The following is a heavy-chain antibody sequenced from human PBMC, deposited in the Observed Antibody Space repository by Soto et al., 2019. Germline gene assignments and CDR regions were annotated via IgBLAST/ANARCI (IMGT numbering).Heavy chain of an antibody. CDR1: ADTFTSYY. CDR3: ARCMITFGGVIVFDY. V-gene: IGHV1-2*02. D-gene: IGHD3-16*02. CDR2: INPNSGGT. Sequence: ASVKVSCKAPADTFTSYYMHWVRQAPGQGLEWMGWINPNSGGTNYAQKFQGRVTMTRDTSISTAYMELSRLRSDDTAVYYCARCMITFGGVIVFDYWGQGTLVTVSS. J-gene: IGHJ4*02.